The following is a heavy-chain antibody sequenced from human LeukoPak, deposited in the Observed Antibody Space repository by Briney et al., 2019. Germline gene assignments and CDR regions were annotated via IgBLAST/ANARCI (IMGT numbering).Heavy chain of an antibody. D-gene: IGHD4-17*01. CDR1: GFTFSSYA. CDR2: ISYDGSNK. Sequence: GGSLRLSCAASGFTFSSYAMHWVRQAPGKGLEWVAVISYDGSNKYYADSVKGRFTIARDNSKNTLYLQMNSLRAEDTAVYYCARGSYGDYARFDYWGQGTLVTVSS. V-gene: IGHV3-30*04. CDR3: ARGSYGDYARFDY. J-gene: IGHJ4*02.